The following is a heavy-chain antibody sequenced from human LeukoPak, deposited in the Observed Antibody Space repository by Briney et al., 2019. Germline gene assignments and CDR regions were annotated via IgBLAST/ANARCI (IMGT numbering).Heavy chain of an antibody. D-gene: IGHD3-16*01. CDR2: ISGGGGTT. Sequence: GGSLRLSCAASGFTFSGYAMSWVRQTPGKGLEWVSAISGGGGTTYYADSVKGRFTVSRDNSKNMVYLQMTSLRAEDTAVYYCAKMGNWGSYYFDYWGQGTLVTVSS. CDR3: AKMGNWGSYYFDY. J-gene: IGHJ4*02. V-gene: IGHV3-23*01. CDR1: GFTFSGYA.